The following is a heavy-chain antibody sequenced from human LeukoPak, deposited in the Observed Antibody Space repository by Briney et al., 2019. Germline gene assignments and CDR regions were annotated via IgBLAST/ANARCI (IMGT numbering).Heavy chain of an antibody. CDR2: ISSSGSTI. Sequence: PGGSLRLSCAASGFTFSSYEMNWVRQAPGKGLEWVSYISSSGSTIYYADFVKGRFTISRDNAKNSLYLQMNSLRAEDTAVYYCARGRQRRDFWSLGYFDYWGQGTLVTVSS. J-gene: IGHJ4*02. V-gene: IGHV3-48*03. CDR1: GFTFSSYE. D-gene: IGHD3-3*01. CDR3: ARGRQRRDFWSLGYFDY.